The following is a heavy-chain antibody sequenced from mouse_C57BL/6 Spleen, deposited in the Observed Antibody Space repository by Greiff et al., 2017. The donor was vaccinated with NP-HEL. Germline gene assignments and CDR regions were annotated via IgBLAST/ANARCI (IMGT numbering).Heavy chain of an antibody. CDR1: GFTFSDYG. D-gene: IGHD1-2*01. CDR2: ISSGSSTI. V-gene: IGHV5-17*01. J-gene: IGHJ4*01. CDR3: ASTSVYYGDYAMDY. Sequence: EVKVVESGGGLVKPGGSLKLSCAASGFTFSDYGMHWVRQAPEKGLEWVAYISSGSSTIYYADTVKGRFTISRDNAKNTLFLQMTSLRSEDTAMYYCASTSVYYGDYAMDYWGQGTSVTVSS.